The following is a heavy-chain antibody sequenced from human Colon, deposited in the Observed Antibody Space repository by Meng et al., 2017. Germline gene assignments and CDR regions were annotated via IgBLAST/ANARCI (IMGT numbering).Heavy chain of an antibody. CDR2: IGLDRVT. J-gene: IGHJ6*02. Sequence: SLKISCAAFGFPFSSYAMHWVRQAPGKGPEWVAAIGLDRVTHHSDSVKGRFTISRDRSGSPLYLQMDSMRVEDTDMDYCGRYRYERNNFYGLDVWGQGTTVTVSS. CDR3: GRYRYERNNFYGLDV. V-gene: IGHV3-33*08. D-gene: IGHD3-16*02. CDR1: GFPFSSYA.